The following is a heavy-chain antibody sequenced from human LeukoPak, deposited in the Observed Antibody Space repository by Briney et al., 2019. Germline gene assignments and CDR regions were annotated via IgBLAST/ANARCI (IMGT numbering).Heavy chain of an antibody. V-gene: IGHV4-59*08. CDR1: GVSISSYY. CDR3: ARHSFDSIVGATRGFDY. CDR2: IYYSGST. J-gene: IGHJ4*02. Sequence: PSETLSLTCTVSGVSISSYYWSWIRQPPGKGLEWIGYIYYSGSTKYNASLKSRVIISVDTSKNQFSLKLSSVTAADTAMYYCARHSFDSIVGATRGFDYWGQGTLVTVSS. D-gene: IGHD1-26*01.